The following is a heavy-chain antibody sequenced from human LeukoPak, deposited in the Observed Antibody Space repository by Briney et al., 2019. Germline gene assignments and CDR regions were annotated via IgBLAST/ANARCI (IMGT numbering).Heavy chain of an antibody. CDR3: ARFIQNGDSTGFFDY. CDR1: GYSFTSYW. J-gene: IGHJ4*02. CDR2: IYPGDSDT. V-gene: IGHV5-51*03. Sequence: TGESLKISCKGSGYSFTSYWIGWVRQMPGKGLEWMGIIYPGDSDTRYSPSFQGQVTISADKSISTAYLQWSSLKASDTAMYYCARFIQNGDSTGFFDYWGQGTLVTVSS. D-gene: IGHD4-17*01.